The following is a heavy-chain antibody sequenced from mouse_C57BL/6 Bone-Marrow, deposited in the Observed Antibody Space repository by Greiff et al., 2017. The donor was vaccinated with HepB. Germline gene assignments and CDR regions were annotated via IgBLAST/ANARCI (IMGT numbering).Heavy chain of an antibody. D-gene: IGHD1-1*01. CDR2: ISNGGGST. J-gene: IGHJ2*01. CDR3: ARHVTTVPYYFDY. V-gene: IGHV5-12*01. Sequence: EVKLMESGGGLVQPGGSLKLSCAASGFTFSDYYMYWVRQTPEKRLEWVAYISNGGGSTYYPDTVKDRFTISRDNAQNTLYLQMSRLKSEDTAMYYCARHVTTVPYYFDYWGQGTTLTVSS. CDR1: GFTFSDYY.